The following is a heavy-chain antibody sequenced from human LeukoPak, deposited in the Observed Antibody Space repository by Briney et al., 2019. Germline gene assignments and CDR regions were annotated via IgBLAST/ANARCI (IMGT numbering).Heavy chain of an antibody. V-gene: IGHV3-9*01. CDR1: GFTFDDYA. Sequence: GGSLRLSCAASGFTFDDYAMHWVRQAPGKGLEWVSGISWNSGSIGYADSVKGRFTISRDNAKNSLYLQMNSLRAEDTALYYCAKDLADYYDSSGYQIDYWGLGTLVTVSS. D-gene: IGHD3-22*01. J-gene: IGHJ4*02. CDR2: ISWNSGSI. CDR3: AKDLADYYDSSGYQIDY.